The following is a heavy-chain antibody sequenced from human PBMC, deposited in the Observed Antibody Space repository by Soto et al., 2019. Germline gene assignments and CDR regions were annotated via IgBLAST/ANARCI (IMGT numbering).Heavy chain of an antibody. D-gene: IGHD1-7*01. J-gene: IGHJ4*02. CDR2: INPSGGGT. Sequence: ASVKVSCKPFGYIFTNYYIHWVRQAPGQGLEWMGIINPSGGGTTYVQNFQGRVIMTSDTSTSTVYMELRSLRSEDTAVYFCARGRSGTARGLDYWGQGTLVTVSS. CDR3: ARGRSGTARGLDY. V-gene: IGHV1-46*01. CDR1: GYIFTNYY.